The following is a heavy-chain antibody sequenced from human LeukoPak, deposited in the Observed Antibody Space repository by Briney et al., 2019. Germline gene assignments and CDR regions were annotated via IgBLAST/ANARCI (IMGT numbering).Heavy chain of an antibody. Sequence: SETLSLTCTVSGGSISSYYWSWIRQPPGKGLEWIGYIYYSGSTNYNPSLKSRVTISVDTSKNQFSLKLSSVTAADTAVYYCARHFPYYDFWSGYGSDYYYYGMDVWGQGTTVTASS. D-gene: IGHD3-3*01. CDR3: ARHFPYYDFWSGYGSDYYYYGMDV. V-gene: IGHV4-59*08. J-gene: IGHJ6*02. CDR1: GGSISSYY. CDR2: IYYSGST.